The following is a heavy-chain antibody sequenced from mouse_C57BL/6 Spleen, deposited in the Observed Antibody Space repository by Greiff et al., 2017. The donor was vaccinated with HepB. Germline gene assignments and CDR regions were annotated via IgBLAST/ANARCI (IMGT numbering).Heavy chain of an antibody. Sequence: QVQLQQPGAELVMPGASVKLSCKASGYTFTSYWMHWVKQRPGQGLEWIGEIDPSDSYTNYNQKFKGKSTLTVDKSSSTAYMQLSSLTSEDSAVYFCARPYYSNSYYFGYWGQGTTLTVSS. CDR2: IDPSDSYT. CDR1: GYTFTSYW. D-gene: IGHD2-5*01. J-gene: IGHJ2*01. CDR3: ARPYYSNSYYFGY. V-gene: IGHV1-69*01.